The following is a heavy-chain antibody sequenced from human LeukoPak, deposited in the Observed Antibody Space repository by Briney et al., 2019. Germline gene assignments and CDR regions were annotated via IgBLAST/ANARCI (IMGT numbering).Heavy chain of an antibody. D-gene: IGHD3-16*01. V-gene: IGHV3-48*02. CDR2: ISSSSSTI. CDR3: ARSVYLTPKRIWAYYYYYGMDV. Sequence: GGSLRLSCAASGFTFSSYSMNWVRQAPGKGLEWVSYISSSSSTIYYADSVKGRFTISRDNAKNSLYLQMNSLRDEDTAVYYCARSVYLTPKRIWAYYYYYGMDVWGQGTTVTVSS. J-gene: IGHJ6*02. CDR1: GFTFSSYS.